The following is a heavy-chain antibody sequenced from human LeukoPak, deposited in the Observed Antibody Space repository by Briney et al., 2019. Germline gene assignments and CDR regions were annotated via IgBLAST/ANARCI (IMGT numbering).Heavy chain of an antibody. CDR1: GFTFDDYA. J-gene: IGHJ4*02. V-gene: IGHV3-9*01. CDR3: ARGSTFGGVISDF. Sequence: PGRSLRLSCAASGFTFDDYAMHWVRQAPGKGLEWVSGISWNSGSIGYADSVKGRFTISRDNAKNSLYLQMNSLRVEDTGIYFCARGSTFGGVISDFWGQGTLVTVSS. D-gene: IGHD3-16*02. CDR2: ISWNSGSI.